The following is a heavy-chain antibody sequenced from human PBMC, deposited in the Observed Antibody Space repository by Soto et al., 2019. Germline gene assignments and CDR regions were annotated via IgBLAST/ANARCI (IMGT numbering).Heavy chain of an antibody. Sequence: HPGGSLRFSCAASGFTFSSYAMSWVRQAPGKGLEWVSAISGSGGSTYYADSVKGRFTISRDNSKNTLYLQMNSLRAEDTAVYYCARRSLPLSNYYSDYWGQGTLVTVSS. CDR1: GFTFSSYA. CDR2: ISGSGGST. J-gene: IGHJ4*02. V-gene: IGHV3-23*01. D-gene: IGHD1-26*01. CDR3: ARRSLPLSNYYSDY.